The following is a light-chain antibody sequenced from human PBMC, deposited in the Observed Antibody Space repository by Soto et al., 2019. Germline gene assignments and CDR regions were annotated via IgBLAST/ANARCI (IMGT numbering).Light chain of an antibody. CDR3: QQGHNWPLT. J-gene: IGKJ2*01. CDR2: SAS. V-gene: IGKV3-15*01. Sequence: EIAMTQSPATLSVSPGERATLSCRASQSISTELAWYQQIPGQPPRLLIYSASNRATGVPARFTGSGSGAEFTLTISGLQSEDFAIYYCQQGHNWPLTFGQGTRVEIK. CDR1: QSISTE.